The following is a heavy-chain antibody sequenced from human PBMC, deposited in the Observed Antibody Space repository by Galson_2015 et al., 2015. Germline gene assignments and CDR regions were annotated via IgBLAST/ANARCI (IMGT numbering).Heavy chain of an antibody. Sequence: SLRLSCAASGFTFSGSAMHWVRQASGKGLKWVGRIRSKANSYATAYAASVKGRFTISRDDSKNTAYLQMNSLKTEDTAVYYCTRHEGGYSYGYDYWGQGTLVTVSS. CDR1: GFTFSGSA. CDR2: IRSKANSYAT. D-gene: IGHD5-18*01. V-gene: IGHV3-73*01. CDR3: TRHEGGYSYGYDY. J-gene: IGHJ4*02.